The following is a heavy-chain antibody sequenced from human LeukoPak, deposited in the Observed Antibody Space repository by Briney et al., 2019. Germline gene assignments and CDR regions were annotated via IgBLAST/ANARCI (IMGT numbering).Heavy chain of an antibody. V-gene: IGHV3-74*01. CDR2: IKSDGITI. CDR3: LRDLNWSLDQ. D-gene: IGHD1-20*01. J-gene: IGHJ4*02. Sequence: GGSLRLSCAASGFTFSNYTMHWVRQAPGKGLVWVSRIKSDGITITYADSVKGRFTISRDNAKNTLYLQMNSLRAEDTAVYYCLRDLNWSLDQWGQGTLVTVSS. CDR1: GFTFSNYT.